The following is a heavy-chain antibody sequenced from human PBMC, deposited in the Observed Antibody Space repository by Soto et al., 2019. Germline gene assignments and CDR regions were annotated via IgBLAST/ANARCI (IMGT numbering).Heavy chain of an antibody. CDR2: IWYDGSNK. J-gene: IGHJ4*02. CDR3: ARDGHYYDSSGWFDY. D-gene: IGHD3-22*01. Sequence: PGGSLRLSCAASGFTFSSYGMHWVRQAPGKGLEWVAVIWYDGSNKYYADSVKGRFTISRDNSKNTLYLQMNSLRAEDTAVYYCARDGHYYDSSGWFDYWGQGTLVTVSS. CDR1: GFTFSSYG. V-gene: IGHV3-33*08.